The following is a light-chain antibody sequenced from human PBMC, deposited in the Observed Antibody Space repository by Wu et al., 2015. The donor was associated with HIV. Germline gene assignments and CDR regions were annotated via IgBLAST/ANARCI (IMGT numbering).Light chain of an antibody. CDR2: DAS. CDR1: QSVSSS. J-gene: IGKJ1*01. Sequence: EIVLTQSPATLSLSPGERATLSCRASQSVSSSLAWYQQKPGQAPRLLIYDASNRATGVPARFSGSGSGTDFTLTISSLEPEDFAVYYCQQRKSWPRTFGQGTKVEIK. V-gene: IGKV3-11*01. CDR3: QQRKSWPRT.